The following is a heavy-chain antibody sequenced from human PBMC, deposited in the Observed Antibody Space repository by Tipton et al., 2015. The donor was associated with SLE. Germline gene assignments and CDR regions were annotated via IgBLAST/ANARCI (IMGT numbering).Heavy chain of an antibody. D-gene: IGHD3/OR15-3a*01. Sequence: LRLSCAVYGGSFSGYYWSWIRQPPGKGLEWIGEINHSGGTNYNPSLKSRVTISVDTSKNQFSLTLRSVTAADTAVYYCARAPGLDRDYYYYYYMDVWGKGTAVTVSS. CDR3: ARAPGLDRDYYYYYYMDV. V-gene: IGHV4-34*01. J-gene: IGHJ6*03. CDR2: INHSGGT. CDR1: GGSFSGYY.